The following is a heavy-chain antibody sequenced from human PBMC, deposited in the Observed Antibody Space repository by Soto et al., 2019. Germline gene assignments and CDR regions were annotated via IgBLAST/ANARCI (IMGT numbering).Heavy chain of an antibody. D-gene: IGHD2-15*01. Sequence: PSQTLSLTCVISGDSVSSNSAAWNWIRQPPSRGLEWLGRTYYRSKWYSDYAVSVKSRITINPDTSKNQFSLQLNSVTPEDAAMYYCARIVGGISDYWGQGTLVIVSS. CDR3: ARIVGGISDY. CDR1: GDSVSSNSAA. J-gene: IGHJ4*02. V-gene: IGHV6-1*01. CDR2: TYYRSKWYS.